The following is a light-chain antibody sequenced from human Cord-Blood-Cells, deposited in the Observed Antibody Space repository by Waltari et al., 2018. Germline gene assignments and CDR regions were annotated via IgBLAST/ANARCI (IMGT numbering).Light chain of an antibody. Sequence: EIVLTQSPGTLSLSPGERATLSCRASQSVSSSYLAWYQQKPGQAPRLLIYGASSRATGIPDSFSGSGSGTDFTLTISRLEPEDFAVYYCQQYGSSLLFGQGTKVEIK. J-gene: IGKJ1*01. CDR2: GAS. CDR1: QSVSSSY. V-gene: IGKV3-20*01. CDR3: QQYGSSLL.